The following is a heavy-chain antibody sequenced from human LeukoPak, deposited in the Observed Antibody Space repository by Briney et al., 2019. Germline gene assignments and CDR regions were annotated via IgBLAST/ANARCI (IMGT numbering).Heavy chain of an antibody. CDR2: IYSGGST. CDR3: ARTPLWFGEFSAYYFDY. D-gene: IGHD3-10*01. J-gene: IGHJ4*02. V-gene: IGHV3-53*01. Sequence: QPGGSLRLSCAASEFSVGSNYMTWVRQAPGKGLEWVSLIYSGGSTYYADSVKGRFTISRDNSKNTLYLQMNSLRAEDTAVYYCARTPLWFGEFSAYYFDYWGQGTLVTVSS. CDR1: EFSVGSNY.